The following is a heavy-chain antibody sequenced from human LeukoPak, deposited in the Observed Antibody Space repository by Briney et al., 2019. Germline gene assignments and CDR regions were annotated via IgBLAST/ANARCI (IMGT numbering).Heavy chain of an antibody. D-gene: IGHD5-12*01. CDR3: ARVWDIVVGVPPTGYFYY. CDR1: GFTFSSYW. CDR2: IKEDGSEK. V-gene: IGHV3-7*04. Sequence: PGGSLRLFCAASGFTFSSYWMSSVRQAPGKGLEWVANIKEDGSEKYYVDSVKGRSTISRDNAKNSLYLQMNSLRAEDTAVYYCARVWDIVVGVPPTGYFYYWGQGALITVSS. J-gene: IGHJ4*02.